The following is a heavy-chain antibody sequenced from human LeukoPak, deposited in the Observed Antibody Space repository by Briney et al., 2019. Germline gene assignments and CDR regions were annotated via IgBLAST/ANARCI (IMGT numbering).Heavy chain of an antibody. J-gene: IGHJ4*02. V-gene: IGHV4-34*01. CDR2: INHSGST. Sequence: PSETLSLTCAVYGGSFSGYYWSWIRQPPGKGLEWIGEINHSGSTNYNPSLKSRVTISVDTSKNQFSLKLSSVTAADTAVYYCARDRGSYYYDSSGYYYDYWGQGTLVTVSS. CDR3: ARDRGSYYYDSSGYYYDY. D-gene: IGHD3-22*01. CDR1: GGSFSGYY.